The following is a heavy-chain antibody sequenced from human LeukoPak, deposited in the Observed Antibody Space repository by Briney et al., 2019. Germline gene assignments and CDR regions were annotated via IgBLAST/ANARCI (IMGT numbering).Heavy chain of an antibody. V-gene: IGHV3-23*01. Sequence: GGSLRLSRAASGFTFSSYAMSWVRQAPGKGLEWVSAISGSGGSTYYADSVKGRFTISRDNSKNTLYLQMNSLRAEDTAVYYCAKATSVLRYFDWSDAFDIWGQGTMVTVSS. CDR3: AKATSVLRYFDWSDAFDI. CDR1: GFTFSSYA. D-gene: IGHD3-9*01. CDR2: ISGSGGST. J-gene: IGHJ3*02.